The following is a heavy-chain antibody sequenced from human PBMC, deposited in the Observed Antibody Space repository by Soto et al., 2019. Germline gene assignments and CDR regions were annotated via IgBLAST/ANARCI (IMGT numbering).Heavy chain of an antibody. CDR2: ITSDTKTI. V-gene: IGHV3-48*02. CDR3: ARSVEGHFDY. D-gene: IGHD6-19*01. CDR1: GFNFKIYS. J-gene: IGHJ4*02. Sequence: EVQLVESGGDLVQRGGSLRLSCVASGFNFKIYSMNWDRQAPGKGLEWFAYITSDTKTIKYVDSVKGRFTISRDNDRNLVYLHMNSLRDEDTAVYYCARSVEGHFDYWGQGTVVTVSS.